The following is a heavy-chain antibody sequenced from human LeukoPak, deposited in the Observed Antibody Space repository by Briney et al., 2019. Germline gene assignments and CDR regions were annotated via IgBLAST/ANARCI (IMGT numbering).Heavy chain of an antibody. CDR2: IYYSGST. CDR1: GGSISSGGYS. CDR3: ARTSILQFDY. J-gene: IGHJ4*02. Sequence: PSETLSLTCTVSGGSISSGGYSWSWIRQHPGKGLEWIGYIYYSGSTYYNPSLKSRVTISVDTSKNQFSLKLSSVTAADTAVYYCARTSILQFDYWGQGTLVTVSS. D-gene: IGHD4-11*01. V-gene: IGHV4-31*03.